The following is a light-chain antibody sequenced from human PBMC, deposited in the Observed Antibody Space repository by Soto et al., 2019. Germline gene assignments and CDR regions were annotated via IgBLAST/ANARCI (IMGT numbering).Light chain of an antibody. CDR2: RAS. J-gene: IGKJ1*01. CDR1: QNIYSN. V-gene: IGKV3-15*01. CDR3: LQYHNLWA. Sequence: IVMTQSPATLSVSPGERATLSCRASQNIYSNVAWYQQRPGQAPSLLIYRASTRATGILARFSGSGSGTEFTLTISSLQSEDFTVYSCLQYHNLWAFGQGTKVEIK.